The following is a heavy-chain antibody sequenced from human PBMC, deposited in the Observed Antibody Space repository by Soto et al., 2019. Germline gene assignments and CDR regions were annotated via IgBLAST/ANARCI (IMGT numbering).Heavy chain of an antibody. D-gene: IGHD2-21*01. CDR2: VYTSDYT. Sequence: TSETLSLTCSVSGASIRSYYWHWIRQPPGKGLEWIGYVYTSDYTRYSSSLKSRVTISVDTSKSQFYLRLNSVTAADTDVYYCASAASQPGDCTYYNGMDVWGQGTTVTVSS. J-gene: IGHJ6*02. V-gene: IGHV4-4*08. CDR3: ASAASQPGDCTYYNGMDV. CDR1: GASIRSYY.